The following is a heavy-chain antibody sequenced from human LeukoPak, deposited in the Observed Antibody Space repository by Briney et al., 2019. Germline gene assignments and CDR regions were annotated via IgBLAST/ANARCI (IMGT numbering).Heavy chain of an antibody. CDR3: AKDWDFYGSGSYANRFDP. Sequence: PSETLSLTCTVSGGSISSGDYYWSRIRQPPGKGLEWIGYIHYSRSTYYNPSLKGRVTISVDTSKNQFPLKLSSVTAGERAVYYCAKDWDFYGSGSYANRFDPWGQGTLVTVSS. J-gene: IGHJ5*02. V-gene: IGHV4-30-4*01. CDR1: GGSISSGDYY. D-gene: IGHD3-10*01. CDR2: IHYSRST.